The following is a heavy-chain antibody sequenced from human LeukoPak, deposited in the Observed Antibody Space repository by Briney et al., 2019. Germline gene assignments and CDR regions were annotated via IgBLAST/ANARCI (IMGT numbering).Heavy chain of an antibody. CDR3: PRHEGTWTFDY. CDR1: GASISSYY. Sequence: SETLSLTCSVSGASISSYYWSWLRQPPGRGLEWLGYISYTGSTNYNPSLKSRLTISVDTSKNQLSLNLTTVTAADTAVYYCPRHEGTWTFDYWGQGALVTVSS. D-gene: IGHD1-1*01. V-gene: IGHV4-59*08. J-gene: IGHJ4*02. CDR2: ISYTGST.